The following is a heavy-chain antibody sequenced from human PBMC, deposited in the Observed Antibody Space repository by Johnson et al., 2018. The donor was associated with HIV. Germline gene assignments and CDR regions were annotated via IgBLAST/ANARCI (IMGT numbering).Heavy chain of an antibody. Sequence: VQLVESGGGLVKPGGSLRLSCAASGFTFSNAWMSWVRQAPGKGLEWVGRIKSKTDGGTTDYAAPVKGRFTISRDDSKNTLYVQMKSLKTEDTAVYYCTTDSEGHVFDIWGQGTMVTVSS. CDR1: GFTFSNAW. CDR3: TTDSEGHVFDI. CDR2: IKSKTDGGTT. V-gene: IGHV3-15*01. J-gene: IGHJ3*02.